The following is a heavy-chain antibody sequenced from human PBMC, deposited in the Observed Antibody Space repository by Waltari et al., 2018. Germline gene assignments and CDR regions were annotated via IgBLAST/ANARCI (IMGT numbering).Heavy chain of an antibody. CDR3: ARDASYPHWFYDL. J-gene: IGHJ2*01. CDR1: GFTFSSYA. Sequence: QVQLVESGGGVVQPGRSLRLSCAASGFTFSSYAMHWVRQAPGKGLEWVAVISYDGSNKYYADSVKGRFTISRDNSKNTLYLQMNSLRAEDTAVYYCARDASYPHWFYDLWGRGTLVTVSS. CDR2: ISYDGSNK. V-gene: IGHV3-30-3*01.